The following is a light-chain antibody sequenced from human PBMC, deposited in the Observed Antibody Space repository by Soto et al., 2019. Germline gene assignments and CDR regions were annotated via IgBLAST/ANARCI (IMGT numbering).Light chain of an antibody. V-gene: IGKV3-15*01. J-gene: IGKJ1*01. CDR3: QQYNNWPPWT. CDR1: QTVNIN. CDR2: EAS. Sequence: EIVMTQSPASLSVSPLERVALSCNASQTVNINLAWYQQKPGQAPRLLIYEASTRATGIPARFSGSGSGTDFTLTITSLQSEDFAVYFCQQYNNWPPWTFGQGTKVDFK.